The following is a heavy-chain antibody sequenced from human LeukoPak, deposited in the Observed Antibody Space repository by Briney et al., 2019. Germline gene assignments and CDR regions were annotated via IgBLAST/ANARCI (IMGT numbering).Heavy chain of an antibody. CDR3: AKGAYDYIEIAYFDY. V-gene: IGHV3-23*01. CDR1: GFNFNNYA. CDR2: IIGSSGTT. J-gene: IGHJ4*02. Sequence: GGSLRLSCVASGFNFNNYAMNWVRQAPGKGLEWVSLIIGSSGTTFCADSVKGRFTISRDKSKSTLYLQMNSLRAEDTAVYYCAKGAYDYIEIAYFDYWGQGSLVTVSS. D-gene: IGHD5-12*01.